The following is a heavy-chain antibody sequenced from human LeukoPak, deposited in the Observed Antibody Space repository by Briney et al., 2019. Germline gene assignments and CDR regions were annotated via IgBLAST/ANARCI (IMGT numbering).Heavy chain of an antibody. V-gene: IGHV1-69*13. Sequence: GASVKVSCKASGGTFSSYVISWVRQAPGQGLEWMGGIIPSFGTANYAQKFQGRVTITADESTSTAYMELSSLRSEDTAVYYCARDGVVGATTDYWGQGTLVTVSS. CDR3: ARDGVVGATTDY. J-gene: IGHJ4*02. D-gene: IGHD1-26*01. CDR1: GGTFSSYV. CDR2: IIPSFGTA.